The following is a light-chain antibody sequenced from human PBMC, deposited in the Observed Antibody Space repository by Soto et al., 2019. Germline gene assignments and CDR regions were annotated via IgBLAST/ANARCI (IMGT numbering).Light chain of an antibody. CDR2: EVS. V-gene: IGLV2-14*01. CDR1: NRDVGAYNY. CDR3: SSYTTSSTLV. J-gene: IGLJ2*01. Sequence: QSALTQTASVSGSPGQSITISCTGTNRDVGAYNYVSWYQQHPGKAPKLMIYEVSNRPSSISNRFSGSKSGNTASLTISGLQAEDEADYYCSSYTTSSTLVFGGGTKVTVL.